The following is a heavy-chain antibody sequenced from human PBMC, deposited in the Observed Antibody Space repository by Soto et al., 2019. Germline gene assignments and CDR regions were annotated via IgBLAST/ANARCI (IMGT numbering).Heavy chain of an antibody. V-gene: IGHV3-13*01. CDR1: GFTFSGFD. D-gene: IGHD2-15*01. CDR2: IGTAGDT. J-gene: IGHJ4*02. Sequence: GSLRLSCEASGFTFSGFDMHWVRQPTGKGLEWVSTIGTAGDTYYAVSVKGRFTISRDNAKNSLSLQMNSLRAGDTAVYFCARGQEVGAHFFDSWGQGTQVTVLL. CDR3: ARGQEVGAHFFDS.